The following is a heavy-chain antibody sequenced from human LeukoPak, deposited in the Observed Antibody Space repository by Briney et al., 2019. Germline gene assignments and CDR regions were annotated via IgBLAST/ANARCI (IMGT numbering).Heavy chain of an antibody. CDR2: IWYDGSNK. CDR1: GFTFSSYG. CDR3: ARGYSSSWYNSDFDY. Sequence: GGPLRLSCAASGFTFSSYGMHWVRQAPGKGLEWVAVIWYDGSNKYYADSVKGRFTISRDNSKNTLYLQMNSLRAEDTAVYYCARGYSSSWYNSDFDYWGQGTLVTVSS. D-gene: IGHD6-13*01. V-gene: IGHV3-33*01. J-gene: IGHJ4*02.